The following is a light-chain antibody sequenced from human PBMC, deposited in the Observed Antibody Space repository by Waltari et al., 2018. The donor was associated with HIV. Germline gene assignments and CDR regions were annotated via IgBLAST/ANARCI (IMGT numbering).Light chain of an antibody. CDR1: RSNIGDNT. CDR3: ATWDDSLNGRV. J-gene: IGLJ3*02. V-gene: IGLV1-44*01. CDR2: KSG. Sequence: QSVLTQPPSASGTPGQRVTISCSGGRSNIGDNTVNWYQHLPGTAPKLLIYKSGQRPSGVPDRFSGSKSDTSASLAISGLQSEDEADYYCATWDDSLNGRVFGGGTKLTVL.